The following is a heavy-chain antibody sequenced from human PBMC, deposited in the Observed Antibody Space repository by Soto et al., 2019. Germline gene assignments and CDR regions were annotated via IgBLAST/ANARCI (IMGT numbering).Heavy chain of an antibody. CDR1: GGSMSSYY. Sequence: ASETLSHTCTVSGGSMSSYYWSWIRQPPGKGLEWIGYIYYSGSTNYNPSLKSRVTISVDTSKNQFSLKLSSVTAADTAVYYCARLYYVDYFDYWGQGTLVTVSS. CDR2: IYYSGST. V-gene: IGHV4-59*08. CDR3: ARLYYVDYFDY. J-gene: IGHJ4*02. D-gene: IGHD3-22*01.